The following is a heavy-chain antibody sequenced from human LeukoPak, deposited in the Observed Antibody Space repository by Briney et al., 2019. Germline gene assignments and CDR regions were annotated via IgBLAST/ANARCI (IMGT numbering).Heavy chain of an antibody. CDR2: ISSSSSTI. J-gene: IGHJ4*02. CDR3: ARVWGSYRFTFDY. Sequence: GGSLRLSCAASGFTFSSYSMNWVRQAPGKGLEWVSYISSSSSTIYYADSVKGRFTISRDNSKNTLYLQMNSLRAEDTAVYYCARVWGSYRFTFDYWGQGTLVTVSS. V-gene: IGHV3-48*01. CDR1: GFTFSSYS. D-gene: IGHD3-16*02.